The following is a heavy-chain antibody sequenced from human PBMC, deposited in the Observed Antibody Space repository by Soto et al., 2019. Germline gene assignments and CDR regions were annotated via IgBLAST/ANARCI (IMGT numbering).Heavy chain of an antibody. CDR1: GGTISSCNL. J-gene: IGHJ4*02. V-gene: IGHV4-4*02. CDR2: IYHSGST. Sequence: PSESLALTCAASGGTISSCNLWRWVRQPPGKGLEWIGEIYHSGSTNYNSSLKSRVTISVDKSKNQFSLKLSFVTAADTAVYYCARDSTVAGDHTFDYWGQGTLVTVSS. CDR3: ARDSTVAGDHTFDY. D-gene: IGHD6-19*01.